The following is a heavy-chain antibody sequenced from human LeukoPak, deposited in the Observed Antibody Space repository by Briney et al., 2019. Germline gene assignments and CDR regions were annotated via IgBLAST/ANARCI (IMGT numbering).Heavy chain of an antibody. V-gene: IGHV3-7*01. CDR2: IKEDGSEK. D-gene: IGHD3-22*01. Sequence: GGSQRLSCAPSGFTFSNTWMTWSRQAPGKGLELVATIKEDGSEKYYVDSVKGRFTISRDNAKNSLDLQMNSLRVEDTAVYYCARGQGLYCGQGTLVTVSS. J-gene: IGHJ4*02. CDR3: ARGQGLY. CDR1: GFTFSNTW.